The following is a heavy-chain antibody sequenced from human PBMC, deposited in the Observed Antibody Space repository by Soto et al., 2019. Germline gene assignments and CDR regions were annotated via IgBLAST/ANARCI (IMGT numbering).Heavy chain of an antibody. D-gene: IGHD3-10*02. CDR1: GFTFDDYA. CDR3: ADEHHYARCGIAS. J-gene: IGHJ1*01. CDR2: ISWDSGSI. Sequence: EVQLVESGGGLVQPGRSLRLSCAASGFTFDDYAMHWVRQVPGKGLEWVSGISWDSGSIGYADSVKGRFTISSDNAKNNRCPQRKCWSAEDTALSDCADEHHYARCGIASWGQGTRVTVSA. V-gene: IGHV3-9*01.